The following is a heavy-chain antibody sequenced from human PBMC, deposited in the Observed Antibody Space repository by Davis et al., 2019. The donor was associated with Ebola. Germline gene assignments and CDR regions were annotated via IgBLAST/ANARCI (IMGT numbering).Heavy chain of an antibody. V-gene: IGHV4-31*03. Sequence: PSETLSLTCTVSGGSIFSGGYYWTWIRQHPGKGLEWIGYIYNSGSTYYNPSLKSRVIISIDTSKNHFSLKLSSVTAADTAVYYCARDFRALYSDYGGAFDIWGLGTMVTVSS. CDR1: GGSIFSGGYY. D-gene: IGHD4/OR15-4a*01. CDR2: IYNSGST. J-gene: IGHJ3*02. CDR3: ARDFRALYSDYGGAFDI.